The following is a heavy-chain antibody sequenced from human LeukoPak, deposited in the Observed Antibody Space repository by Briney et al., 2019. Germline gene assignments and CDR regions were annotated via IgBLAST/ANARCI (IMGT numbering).Heavy chain of an antibody. J-gene: IGHJ6*02. Sequence: GGSLRLSCAASGFTFSSYGMHWVRQAPGKGLEWVALIWFDGTYEYYADSVKGRFTISRDNSNKTLYLQMNSLRAEDTALYYCAKERDYAEDMDVWGQGTTVTVSS. D-gene: IGHD4-17*01. V-gene: IGHV3-33*06. CDR2: IWFDGTYE. CDR3: AKERDYAEDMDV. CDR1: GFTFSSYG.